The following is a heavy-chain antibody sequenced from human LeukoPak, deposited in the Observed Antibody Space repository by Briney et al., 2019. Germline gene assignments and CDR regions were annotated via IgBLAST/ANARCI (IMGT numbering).Heavy chain of an antibody. D-gene: IGHD3-10*01. CDR1: GFKFSDHY. V-gene: IGHV3-72*01. CDR2: SRNKASSYTT. CDR3: AKTRFTVVQEFLVWAPFDY. Sequence: PGGSLRLSCAASGFKFSDHYIDWVRQAPGKGLEWVGRSRNKASSYTTEYAASVEGRFTISRDVSESSLYLQMNSLRTEDTAVYYCAKTRFTVVQEFLVWAPFDYWGQGTLVTVSS. J-gene: IGHJ4*02.